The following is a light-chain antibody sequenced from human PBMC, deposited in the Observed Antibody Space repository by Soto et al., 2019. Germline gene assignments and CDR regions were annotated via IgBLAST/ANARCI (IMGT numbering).Light chain of an antibody. CDR2: AAS. V-gene: IGKV1-39*01. Sequence: DIQMTQSPSSLSASVGDRVTLTCRASQSIAGYLNWYQQKPGKAPRLLIYAASSMDTGVPARFSGSGSGTDFTLTISRLEPEDFAVYYCQQFYTSPLTFGGGTKVEIK. CDR3: QQFYTSPLT. CDR1: QSIAGY. J-gene: IGKJ4*01.